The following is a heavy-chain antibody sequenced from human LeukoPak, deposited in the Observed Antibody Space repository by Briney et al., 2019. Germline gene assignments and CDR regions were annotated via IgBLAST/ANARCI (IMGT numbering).Heavy chain of an antibody. CDR2: ISWNSGSI. J-gene: IGHJ4*02. CDR3: ARGYYDILTGYYPDY. Sequence: GGSLRLSCAASGFTFDDYAMHWVRQAPGKGLEWVSGISWNSGSIGYADSVKGRFTISRDNAKNSLYLQMNSLRAEDTAVYYCARGYYDILTGYYPDYWGQGTLVTVSS. D-gene: IGHD3-9*01. CDR1: GFTFDDYA. V-gene: IGHV3-9*01.